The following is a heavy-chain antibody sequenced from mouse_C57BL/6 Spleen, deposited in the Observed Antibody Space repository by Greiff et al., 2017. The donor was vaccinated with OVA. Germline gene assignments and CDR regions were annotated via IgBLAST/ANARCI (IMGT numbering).Heavy chain of an antibody. CDR2: ISSGSSTI. V-gene: IGHV5-17*01. CDR1: GFTFSDYG. Sequence: EVKLQESGGGLVKPGGSLKLSCAASGFTFSDYGMHWVRQAPEKGLEWVAYISSGSSTIYYADTVKGRFTISRDNAKNTLFLQMTSLRSEDTAMYYCARRDSAGYWFAYWGQGTLVTVSA. CDR3: ARRDSAGYWFAY. J-gene: IGHJ3*01. D-gene: IGHD3-2*02.